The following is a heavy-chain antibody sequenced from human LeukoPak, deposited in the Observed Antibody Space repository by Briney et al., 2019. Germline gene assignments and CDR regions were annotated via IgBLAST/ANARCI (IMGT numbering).Heavy chain of an antibody. CDR2: INPNSGGT. CDR3: ARTFMMTTVTQFDY. D-gene: IGHD4-17*01. V-gene: IGHV1-2*06. J-gene: IGHJ4*02. Sequence: ASVKVSCKASGYTFTGYYMHGVRQAPGQGLEWMGRINPNSGGTNYAQKFQGRVTMTRDTSISTAYMELSRLRSDDTAVYYCARTFMMTTVTQFDYWGQGTLVTVSS. CDR1: GYTFTGYY.